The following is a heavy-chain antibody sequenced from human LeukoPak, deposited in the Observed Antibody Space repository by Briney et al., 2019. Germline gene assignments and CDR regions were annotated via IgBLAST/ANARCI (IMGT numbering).Heavy chain of an antibody. J-gene: IGHJ4*02. Sequence: GGSLRLSCAVSAFTFSNYAMSWVHQAPGKGLEWVSAICASDFSTYYVDSVKGRFTISRDNSKNTLYLQMNSLRAEDTAVYYCPRSDNLIWYGPNCWGQGTLVTASS. CDR3: PRSDNLIWYGPNC. CDR2: ICASDFST. V-gene: IGHV3-23*01. D-gene: IGHD6-13*01. CDR1: AFTFSNYA.